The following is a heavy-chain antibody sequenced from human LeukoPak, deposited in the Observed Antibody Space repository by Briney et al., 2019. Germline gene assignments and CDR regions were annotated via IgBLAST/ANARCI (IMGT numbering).Heavy chain of an antibody. J-gene: IGHJ4*02. CDR3: AKDRVVLLWFGESGAFDY. CDR2: ISGSGGST. V-gene: IGHV3-23*01. D-gene: IGHD3-10*01. CDR1: GFTFGSYA. Sequence: PGGSLRLSCAASGFTFGSYAMSWVRQAPGKGLEWVSAISGSGGSTYYADSVKGRFTISRDNSKNTLYLQMNSLRAEDTAVYYCAKDRVVLLWFGESGAFDYWGQGTLVTVSS.